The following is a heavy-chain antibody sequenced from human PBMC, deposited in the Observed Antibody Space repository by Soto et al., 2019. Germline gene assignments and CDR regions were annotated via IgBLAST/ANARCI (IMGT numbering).Heavy chain of an antibody. J-gene: IGHJ6*02. Sequence: ASVKVSCKASGYTFTSYGISWVRQAPGQGLEWMGWISAYNGNTNYAQKLQGRVTMTTDTSTSTAYMELRSLRSDDTAVYYCARGVRFLEWSDNRNSLYGVDVWGQGTAVTVSS. D-gene: IGHD3-3*01. V-gene: IGHV1-18*01. CDR2: ISAYNGNT. CDR1: GYTFTSYG. CDR3: ARGVRFLEWSDNRNSLYGVDV.